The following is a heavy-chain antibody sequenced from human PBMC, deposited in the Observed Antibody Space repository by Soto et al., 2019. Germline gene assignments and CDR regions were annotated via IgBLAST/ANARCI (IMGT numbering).Heavy chain of an antibody. CDR2: ISDGGDNE. J-gene: IGHJ4*02. CDR1: GFTFSNYG. V-gene: IGHV3-30*03. Sequence: GGSLRLSCAASGFTFSNYGMHWVRQAPGKGLDWVAVISDGGDNEWYADSVRGRCTISRDNSKNTLFLQMNSLRGEDTAVYYCAGIRIEPPGASDYWGQGTLVTVSS. CDR3: AGIRIEPPGASDY. D-gene: IGHD6-13*01.